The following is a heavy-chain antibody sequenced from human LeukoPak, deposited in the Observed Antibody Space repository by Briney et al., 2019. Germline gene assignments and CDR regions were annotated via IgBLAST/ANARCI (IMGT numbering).Heavy chain of an antibody. D-gene: IGHD3-22*01. CDR2: ISSSGDRTL. Sequence: PGGSLRLSCAASGFTFSGYEMIWVRQAPGQGLEWLSYISSSGDRTLYYAGSVKGRFTVSRDNARNSLFLQMNALTTEDTAIYYCARESDGGGYRFGYWGQGALVTVSS. J-gene: IGHJ4*02. V-gene: IGHV3-48*03. CDR3: ARESDGGGYRFGY. CDR1: GFTFSGYE.